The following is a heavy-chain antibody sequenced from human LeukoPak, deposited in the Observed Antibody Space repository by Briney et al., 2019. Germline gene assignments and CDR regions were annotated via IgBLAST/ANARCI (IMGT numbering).Heavy chain of an antibody. CDR1: GYTFTGYY. V-gene: IGHV1-2*02. D-gene: IGHD6-19*01. CDR3: ARDLDSSGWYFGPGGDAFDI. Sequence: ASVKVSCKASGYTFTGYYMHWVRQAPGQGLEWMGWINPNSGGTNYAQKFRGRVTMTRDTSISTAYMELSRLRSDDTAVYYCARDLDSSGWYFGPGGDAFDIWGQGPMVTVSS. J-gene: IGHJ3*02. CDR2: INPNSGGT.